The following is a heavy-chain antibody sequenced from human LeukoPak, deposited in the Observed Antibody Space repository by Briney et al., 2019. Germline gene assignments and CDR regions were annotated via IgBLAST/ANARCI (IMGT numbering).Heavy chain of an antibody. CDR1: GYSISSGYY. CDR2: ILHSGST. V-gene: IGHV4-38-2*02. J-gene: IGHJ4*02. CDR3: ARDKRDGYNFRYFDY. Sequence: SETLSLTCTVSGYSISSGYYWGWIRQPPGMGLEWIGSILHSGSTYYNPSLKSRVTMSVDTSKNQFSLKLSSVTAADTAVYYCARDKRDGYNFRYFDYWGQGTLVTVSS. D-gene: IGHD5-24*01.